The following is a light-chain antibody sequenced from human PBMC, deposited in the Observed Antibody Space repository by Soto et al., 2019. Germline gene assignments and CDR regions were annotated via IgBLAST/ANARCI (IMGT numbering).Light chain of an antibody. V-gene: IGKV3-20*01. J-gene: IGKJ1*01. Sequence: EIVLTQSPGTLSLSPGERATLSCRASQSVSSSYLAWYQQKPGQAPRLLIYCASSRATGIPDRFSGSGSGTDFTLTISRLEPEDFAVYYCLQYGSSPPTFVQGTKVEIK. CDR1: QSVSSSY. CDR3: LQYGSSPPT. CDR2: CAS.